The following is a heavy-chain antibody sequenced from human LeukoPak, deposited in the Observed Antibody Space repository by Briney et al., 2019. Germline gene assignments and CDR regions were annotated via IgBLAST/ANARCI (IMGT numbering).Heavy chain of an antibody. CDR1: GGSISSYS. CDR2: FYTSGTT. V-gene: IGHV4-4*07. D-gene: IGHD5-24*01. Sequence: SETLSLTCSVSGGSISSYSWNWIRQPAGKGLEWIGRFYTSGTTNYNPSLKSRVTISVDTSKNQFSLKLSSVTAADMGVYYCAKSRDGYNNYQFDYWGQGTLVTVSS. CDR3: AKSRDGYNNYQFDY. J-gene: IGHJ4*02.